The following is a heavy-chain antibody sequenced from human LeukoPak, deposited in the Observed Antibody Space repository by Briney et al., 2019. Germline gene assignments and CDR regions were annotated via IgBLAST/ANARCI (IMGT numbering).Heavy chain of an antibody. CDR1: GESISDYY. CDR3: VRATAAGSERAFDY. V-gene: IGHV4-34*01. J-gene: IGHJ4*02. D-gene: IGHD6-19*01. CDR2: IHHSKGT. Sequence: SETLSLTCAVYGESISDYYWTWIRQFPGKGLEWIGEIHHSKGTNYNPSLKSRLTMSVDRSKNQFSLKLSSVTAADTAIYYCVRATAAGSERAFDYWAQGSLVPVSS.